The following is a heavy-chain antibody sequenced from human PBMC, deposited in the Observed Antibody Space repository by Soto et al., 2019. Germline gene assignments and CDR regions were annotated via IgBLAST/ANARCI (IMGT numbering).Heavy chain of an antibody. V-gene: IGHV3-30-3*01. Sequence: GGSLRLSCAASGFTFSSYAMHWVRQAPGKGLEWVAVISYDGSNKYYADSVKGRFTISRDNSKNTLYLQMNSLRAEDTAVYYCARDSSSRHYYYYGMDVWGQGTTVTVSS. J-gene: IGHJ6*02. CDR2: ISYDGSNK. CDR3: ARDSSSRHYYYYGMDV. CDR1: GFTFSSYA. D-gene: IGHD6-13*01.